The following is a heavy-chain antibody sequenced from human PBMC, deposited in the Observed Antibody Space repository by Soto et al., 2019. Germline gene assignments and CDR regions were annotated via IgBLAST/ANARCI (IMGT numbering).Heavy chain of an antibody. CDR2: ISSYNGDT. CDR1: GYTFTRSG. V-gene: IGHV1-18*01. CDR3: ARDQYGSSWLKYYYYYYGMDV. D-gene: IGHD6-13*01. J-gene: IGHJ6*02. Sequence: ASVKVSCKASGYTFTRSGISRVRQAPGQGPEWMGWISSYNGDTNYAQTFQGRVTMTTDTSTSTAYMELNSLRAEDTAVYYCARDQYGSSWLKYYYYYYGMDVWGQGTTVTVSS.